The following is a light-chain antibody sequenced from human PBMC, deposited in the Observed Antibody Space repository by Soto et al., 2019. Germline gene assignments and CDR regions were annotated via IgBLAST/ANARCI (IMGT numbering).Light chain of an antibody. J-gene: IGKJ3*01. Sequence: EIVMTQSPVTLSVSPGEGATLSCRASQSVYSNLAWYQQKPGQAPRLLIYGASTRATGIPVRFSGSGSGTEFTLTISSLQSEDSALYYCQHYNSWPTFGPGTKVDIK. CDR2: GAS. CDR3: QHYNSWPT. V-gene: IGKV3-15*01. CDR1: QSVYSN.